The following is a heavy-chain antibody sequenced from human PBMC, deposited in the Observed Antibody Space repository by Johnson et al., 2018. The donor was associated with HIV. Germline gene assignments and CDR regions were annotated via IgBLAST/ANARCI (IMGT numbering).Heavy chain of an antibody. CDR2: IGTAGDT. CDR3: ARSLSSSWYEGAFDS. Sequence: MMLVESGGGLVQPGGSLRLSCAASGFTFSSYDMHWVRQATGKGLEWVSAIGTAGDTYYPGSVKGRFTISRENAKNSLYLQMNSLRAGDTAVYYCARSLSSSWYEGAFDSWGQGTMVTVSS. D-gene: IGHD6-13*01. V-gene: IGHV3-13*01. J-gene: IGHJ3*02. CDR1: GFTFSSYD.